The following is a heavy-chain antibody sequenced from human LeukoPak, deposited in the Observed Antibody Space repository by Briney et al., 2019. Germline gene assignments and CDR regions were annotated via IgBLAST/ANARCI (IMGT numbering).Heavy chain of an antibody. CDR3: AREGTIVYYGSGSPFDY. D-gene: IGHD3-10*01. Sequence: SETLSLTCTVSGGSINSYWSWIRQPAGKGLEWIGRISGSGTITYNPALQSRLSISIDTSKNQFSLKLSSVTAADTAVYYCAREGTIVYYGSGSPFDYWGQGTLVTVSS. CDR1: GGSINSY. V-gene: IGHV4-4*07. CDR2: ISGSGTI. J-gene: IGHJ4*02.